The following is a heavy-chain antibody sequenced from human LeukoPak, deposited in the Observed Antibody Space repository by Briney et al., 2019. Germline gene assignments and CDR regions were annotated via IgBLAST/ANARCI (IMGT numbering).Heavy chain of an antibody. D-gene: IGHD3-10*01. CDR1: GYTFTSYD. CDR2: ISAYNGNT. CDR3: ARTNYYGSGSYYRIYGMDV. J-gene: IGHJ6*02. V-gene: IGHV1-18*01. Sequence: ASVKVSCKASGYTFTSYDINWVRQAPGQGLEWMGWISAYNGNTNYAQKLQGRVTMTTDTSTSTAYMELRSLRSDDTAVYYCARTNYYGSGSYYRIYGMDVWGQGTTVTVSS.